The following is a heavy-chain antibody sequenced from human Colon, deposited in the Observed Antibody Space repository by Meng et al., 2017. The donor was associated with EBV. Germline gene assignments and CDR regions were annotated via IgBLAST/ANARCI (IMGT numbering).Heavy chain of an antibody. CDR3: ARRGDRYYGSGRTNWFDP. CDR1: VGPLSSYY. D-gene: IGHD3-10*01. CDR2: IYYSGST. V-gene: IGHV4-59*01. Sequence: APALAKLSVTLPPPGTVSVGPLSSYYWSWIRQPPGKGLEWIGYIYYSGSTNYNPSLKSRVTISVDTSKNQFSLKLSSVTAADTAVYYCARRGDRYYGSGRTNWFDPWGQGTLVTVSS. J-gene: IGHJ5*02.